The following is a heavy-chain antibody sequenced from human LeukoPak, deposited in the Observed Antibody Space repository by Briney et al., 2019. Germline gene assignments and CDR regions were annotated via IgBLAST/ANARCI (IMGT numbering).Heavy chain of an antibody. V-gene: IGHV3-74*03. J-gene: IGHJ5*02. CDR1: GFAHTNYW. CDR2: INGDGGST. CDR3: ARERGNSWFAFDL. D-gene: IGHD6-13*01. Sequence: GGSLRPSCRVSGFAHTNYWMHWVRQAPGKGLVWVARINGDGGSTMHADSVKGRFTISRDNAKNTLILQMNNLRAEDTAVYYRARERGNSWFAFDLWGQGTRVTVSS.